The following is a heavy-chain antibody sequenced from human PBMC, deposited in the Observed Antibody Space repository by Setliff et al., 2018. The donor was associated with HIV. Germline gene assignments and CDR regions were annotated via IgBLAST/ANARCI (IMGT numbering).Heavy chain of an antibody. J-gene: IGHJ4*02. Sequence: SVKVSCKASGGNFRSYGISWVRQAPGQGLEWMGGIIPIFGTTNYAQKFQGRVTITTDESTTTAYMELNSLRSEDTAVYYCARSSYYDVNSPFDYWGQGTRVTVSS. D-gene: IGHD3-16*01. CDR3: ARSSYYDVNSPFDY. V-gene: IGHV1-69*05. CDR1: GGNFRSYG. CDR2: IIPIFGTT.